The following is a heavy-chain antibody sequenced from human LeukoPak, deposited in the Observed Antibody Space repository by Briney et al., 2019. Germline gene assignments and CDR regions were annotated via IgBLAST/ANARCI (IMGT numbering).Heavy chain of an antibody. CDR3: ARDHDIVVVPAARDAFDI. Sequence: ASVKVSCKASGYTFTSYGISWVRQAPGQGLEWMGWISAYNGNTNYAQKLQGRVTMITDTSTSTAYMELRSLRSDDTAVYYCARDHDIVVVPAARDAFDIWGQGTMVTVSS. J-gene: IGHJ3*02. CDR2: ISAYNGNT. CDR1: GYTFTSYG. D-gene: IGHD2-2*01. V-gene: IGHV1-18*04.